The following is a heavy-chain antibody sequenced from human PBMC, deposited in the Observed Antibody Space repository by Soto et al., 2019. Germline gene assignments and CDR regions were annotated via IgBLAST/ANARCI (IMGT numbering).Heavy chain of an antibody. D-gene: IGHD2-2*01. CDR2: IYYSGSP. V-gene: IGHV4-59*08. J-gene: IGHJ3*02. Sequence: QVQLQESGPGLVKPSETLSLTCTVSGGSISSYYWSWIRQPPGKGLEWIGYIYYSGSPNYNPSLKSRVTISVDTSKNQFSLKLSSVTAADTAVYYCAKHLYCSSTSCYAFDIWGQGTMVTVSS. CDR1: GGSISSYY. CDR3: AKHLYCSSTSCYAFDI.